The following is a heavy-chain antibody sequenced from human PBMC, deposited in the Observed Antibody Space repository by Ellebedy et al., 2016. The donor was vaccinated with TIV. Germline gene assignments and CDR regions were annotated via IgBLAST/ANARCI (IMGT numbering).Heavy chain of an antibody. J-gene: IGHJ3*02. CDR1: GFTFTTYW. V-gene: IGHV3-7*01. D-gene: IGHD3-10*01. Sequence: PGGSLRLSCAASGFTFTTYWMSWVRQAPGKGLEWVANIKQDGSEKSYVDSVKGRFTISRDKSKNTLYLQLNSLRAEDTAVYYCAKPYDSGSYHEAFDIWGQGTMVTVSS. CDR2: IKQDGSEK. CDR3: AKPYDSGSYHEAFDI.